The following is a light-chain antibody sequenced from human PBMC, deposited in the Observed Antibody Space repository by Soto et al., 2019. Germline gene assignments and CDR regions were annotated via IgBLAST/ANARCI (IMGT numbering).Light chain of an antibody. CDR1: SSDVGGYNY. J-gene: IGLJ2*01. CDR3: SSYTSSSTLVV. Sequence: QSALTQPASVSGSPGQSITMSCTGTSSDVGGYNYVSWYQQHPGKAPKLMIYDVSNRPSGVSNRFSGSKSGNTASLTISGLQAEDEADYYCSSYTSSSTLVVFGGGTKLPVL. V-gene: IGLV2-14*01. CDR2: DVS.